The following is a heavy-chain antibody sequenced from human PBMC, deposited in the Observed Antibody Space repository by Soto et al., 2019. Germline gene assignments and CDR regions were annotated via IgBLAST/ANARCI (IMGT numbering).Heavy chain of an antibody. D-gene: IGHD3-16*01. CDR1: GYIFVNYG. V-gene: IGHV1-18*01. Sequence: QVQLVQSGDEVKKPGASVKVSWKASGYIFVNYGIAWVRRAPGQGLEWMGWISPYTGNTHSASKVQGRLTMTTDTSTSTAYMDLGSLTSDDSAVYYCVMVDNYVTPTPQDVWGQGTTVTVSS. J-gene: IGHJ6*02. CDR3: VMVDNYVTPTPQDV. CDR2: ISPYTGNT.